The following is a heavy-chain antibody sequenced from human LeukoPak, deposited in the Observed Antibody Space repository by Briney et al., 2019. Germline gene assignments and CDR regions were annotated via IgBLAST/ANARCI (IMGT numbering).Heavy chain of an antibody. CDR1: GFTFSSYE. CDR2: ISSSGSTI. CDR3: AKDQGYYDSSGYNPIDY. J-gene: IGHJ4*02. Sequence: PGGSLRLSCAASGFTFSSYEMNWVRQAPGKGLEWVSYISSSGSTIYYADSVKGRFTISRDNAKNSLYLQMNSLRAEDTAVYYCAKDQGYYDSSGYNPIDYWGQGTLVTVSS. V-gene: IGHV3-48*03. D-gene: IGHD3-22*01.